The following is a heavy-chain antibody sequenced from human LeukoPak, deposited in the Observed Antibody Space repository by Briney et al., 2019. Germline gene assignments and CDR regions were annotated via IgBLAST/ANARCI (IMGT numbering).Heavy chain of an antibody. CDR3: AKAPAPWKQDYYYYGMDV. CDR2: FSGPGKT. D-gene: IGHD1-1*01. V-gene: IGHV3-23*01. J-gene: IGHJ6*02. Sequence: PGGSLRLSCAASGFTLSNSAMSWVRQAPGKGLEWVSGFSGPGKTYYADSVKGRFTISRDNSKDTLYLQMNSLRAEDTAVYYCAKAPAPWKQDYYYYGMDVWGQGTTVTVSS. CDR1: GFTLSNSA.